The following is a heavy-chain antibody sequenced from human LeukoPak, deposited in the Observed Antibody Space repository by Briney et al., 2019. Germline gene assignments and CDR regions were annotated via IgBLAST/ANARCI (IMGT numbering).Heavy chain of an antibody. CDR2: ISAYNGNT. Sequence: ASVKVSCKASGYTFTNFGVSWVRQAPGQGLEWMGWISAYNGNTDFAQKFQGRVTLTIETSTATAYMDLRSLKSDDTAVYYCARDRYSGAYSFDYWGYGTLVTVSS. V-gene: IGHV1-18*01. CDR1: GYTFTNFG. CDR3: ARDRYSGAYSFDY. D-gene: IGHD5-12*01. J-gene: IGHJ4*01.